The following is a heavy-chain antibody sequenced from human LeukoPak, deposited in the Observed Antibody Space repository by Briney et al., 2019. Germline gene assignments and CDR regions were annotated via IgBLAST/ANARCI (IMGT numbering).Heavy chain of an antibody. V-gene: IGHV3-13*01. CDR1: GFNFTMND. CDR3: ARDGDRGMDV. J-gene: IGHJ6*01. Sequence: GGSLRLSCAASGFNFTMNDMHWVRQVPGKDLDWVSAIGIAGDTFYRDSVKGRFTISRERAKNLLDLQMKSLRVGDTAVYYCARDGDRGMDVWGQGTTVIVSS. D-gene: IGHD1-14*01. CDR2: IGIAGDT.